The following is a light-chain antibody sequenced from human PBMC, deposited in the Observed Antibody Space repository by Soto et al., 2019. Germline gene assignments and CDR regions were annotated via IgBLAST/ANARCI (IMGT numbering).Light chain of an antibody. CDR1: QSIVTY. V-gene: IGKV1-39*01. CDR3: QQYNSYRT. J-gene: IGKJ1*01. Sequence: DIQMTQSPSSLSASVGDRVTITCRASQSIVTYLNWYLQKPGKAPKLLIYAASNLQSGVPSRFSGSGSGTDFTLTISSLQPDDFATYYCQQYNSYRTFGQGTKV. CDR2: AAS.